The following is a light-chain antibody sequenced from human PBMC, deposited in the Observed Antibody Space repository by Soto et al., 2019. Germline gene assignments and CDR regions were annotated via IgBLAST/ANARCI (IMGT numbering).Light chain of an antibody. Sequence: QSALTQPASVSGSPGQSITISCTGTSSDIGSYNLVSWYQQHPGKAPKLMIYEGSKRPAGVSDRLSGSRSGNTASLTISGRQAEDEADYYCCSYASGGTYVFGTGTKLTVL. J-gene: IGLJ1*01. CDR1: SSDIGSYNL. CDR3: CSYASGGTYV. V-gene: IGLV2-23*01. CDR2: EGS.